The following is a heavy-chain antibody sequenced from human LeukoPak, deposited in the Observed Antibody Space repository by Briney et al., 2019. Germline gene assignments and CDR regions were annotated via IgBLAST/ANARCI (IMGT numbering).Heavy chain of an antibody. D-gene: IGHD2-8*01. Sequence: QPGGSLRLSCAASGFTFSSYALSWVRQAPGKGLEWVSGISFSGGSTYYADSVKGRFTISRDNSQNTLYLQMNSLRAEDTAEYYCAKVTMAAYWYIDLWGRGTLVTVSS. CDR2: ISFSGGST. J-gene: IGHJ2*01. V-gene: IGHV3-23*01. CDR3: AKVTMAAYWYIDL. CDR1: GFTFSSYA.